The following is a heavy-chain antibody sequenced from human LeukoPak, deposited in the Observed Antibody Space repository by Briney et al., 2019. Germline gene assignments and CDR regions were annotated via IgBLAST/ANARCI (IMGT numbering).Heavy chain of an antibody. CDR2: IKSKTDGGTP. CDR3: TGVSRSSWYDY. D-gene: IGHD6-13*01. J-gene: IGHJ4*02. V-gene: IGHV3-15*01. Sequence: GGSLRLSCAASGFTFSNAWMSWVRQAPGKGLEWVGRIKSKTDGGTPDYAAPVEGRFTISRDDSKNTLYLQMNSLKTEDTAVYYCTGVSRSSWYDYWGQGTLVTVSS. CDR1: GFTFSNAW.